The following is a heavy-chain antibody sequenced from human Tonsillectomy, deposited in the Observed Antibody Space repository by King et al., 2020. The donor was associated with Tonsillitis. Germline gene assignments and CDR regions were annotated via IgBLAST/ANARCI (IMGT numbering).Heavy chain of an antibody. CDR1: GGSISSGSYY. J-gene: IGHJ6*03. CDR2: IYTSGST. V-gene: IGHV4-61*02. Sequence: QLQESGPGLVKPSQTLSLTCTVSGGSISSGSYYWSWIRQPAGQGLEWIGRIYTSGSTNYNPSLKSRVTMSVDTSKNQFSLKLSSVTAADTAVYYCARVGSSSFSYYYYYYMDVWGKGTTVTVSS. D-gene: IGHD6-6*01. CDR3: ARVGSSSFSYYYYYYMDV.